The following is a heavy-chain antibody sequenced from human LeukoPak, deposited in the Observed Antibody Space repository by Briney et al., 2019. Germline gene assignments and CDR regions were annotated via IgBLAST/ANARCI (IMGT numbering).Heavy chain of an antibody. CDR1: GFIVSSNF. Sequence: GGSLRLSCAASGFIVSSNFMYWVRQAPGKGLEWVSVLYSGGTTYYADSVKGRFTISRDNSKNTLYLQMNSLRAEDTAVYYCARRLYDSGSHSFDHWGQGTLVTVSS. V-gene: IGHV3-53*01. J-gene: IGHJ4*02. CDR2: LYSGGTT. CDR3: ARRLYDSGSHSFDH. D-gene: IGHD3-10*01.